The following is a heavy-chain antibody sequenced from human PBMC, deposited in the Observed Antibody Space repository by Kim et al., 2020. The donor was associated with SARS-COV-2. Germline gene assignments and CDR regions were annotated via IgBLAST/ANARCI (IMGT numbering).Heavy chain of an antibody. D-gene: IGHD2-8*02. CDR3: ARGGYCTGGVCYTGMDV. V-gene: IGHV1-3*01. Sequence: FPGRVTITRDTTASTAYMELSSLRSEDTAVYYCARGGYCTGGVCYTGMDVWGQGTTVTVSS. J-gene: IGHJ6*02.